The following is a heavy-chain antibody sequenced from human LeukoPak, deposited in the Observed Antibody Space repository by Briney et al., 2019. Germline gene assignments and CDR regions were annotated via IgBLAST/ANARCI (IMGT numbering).Heavy chain of an antibody. Sequence: PSETLSLTCTVSGGSISSYYWSWIRQPPGKGLEWIGYIYYSGSTNYNPSLKSRVTISVDTSKNQFSLKLSSVTAADTAVYYCARGSGYLLTYFDYWGQGTLVTVSS. CDR1: GGSISSYY. CDR2: IYYSGST. J-gene: IGHJ4*02. V-gene: IGHV4-59*01. CDR3: ARGSGYLLTYFDY. D-gene: IGHD3-22*01.